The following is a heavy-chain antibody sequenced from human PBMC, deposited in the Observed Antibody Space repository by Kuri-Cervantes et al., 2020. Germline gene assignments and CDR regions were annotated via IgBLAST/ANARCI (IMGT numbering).Heavy chain of an antibody. CDR3: AGITIFGVVTTYYYMDV. CDR1: GFTFSSYW. CDR2: IKQDGSEK. Sequence: GESLKISCAASGFTFSSYWMSWVRQAPGKGLEWVANIKQDGSEKYYVDSVKGRFTISRDSAKNSLYLQMNSLRAEDTAVYYCAGITIFGVVTTYYYMDVWGKGTTVTVSS. V-gene: IGHV3-7*01. J-gene: IGHJ6*03. D-gene: IGHD3-3*01.